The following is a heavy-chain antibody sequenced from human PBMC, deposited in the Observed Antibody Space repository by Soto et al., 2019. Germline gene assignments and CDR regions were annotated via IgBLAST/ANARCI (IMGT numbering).Heavy chain of an antibody. CDR3: ANLPITPLSGHYYYYYGMDV. Sequence: PGGSLRLSCAASGFTFSSYAMSWVRQAPGKGLEWVSAISGSGGSTYYADSVKGRFTISRDNSKNTLYLQMNSLRAEDTAVYYCANLPITPLSGHYYYYYGMDVWGQGTTVTVSS. V-gene: IGHV3-23*01. D-gene: IGHD6-25*01. CDR1: GFTFSSYA. CDR2: ISGSGGST. J-gene: IGHJ6*02.